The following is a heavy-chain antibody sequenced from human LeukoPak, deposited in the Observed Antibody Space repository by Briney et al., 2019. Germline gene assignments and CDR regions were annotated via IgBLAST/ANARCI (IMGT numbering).Heavy chain of an antibody. J-gene: IGHJ4*02. V-gene: IGHV3-15*01. CDR2: IKSRNEGGTT. CDR1: GFTFSNAW. Sequence: GGSLRLSCAASGFTFSNAWMSWVRQAPGKGLEWVGHIKSRNEGGTTHHAAPVKGRFTISRDDSKNTLYLQMNSLRAEDTAVYYCARDDYGDYWGQGTLVTVSS. CDR3: ARDDYGDY.